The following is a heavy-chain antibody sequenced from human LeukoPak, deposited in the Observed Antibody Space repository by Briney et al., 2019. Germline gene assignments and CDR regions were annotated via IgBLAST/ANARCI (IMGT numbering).Heavy chain of an antibody. CDR2: INHSGST. J-gene: IGHJ6*02. Sequence: SETLSLTCAVYGGSFSGYYWSWIRQPPGKGLEWIGEINHSGSTNYNPSLKSRVTISVDTSKNQFSLKLSAVTAADTAVYYCARVRLLWFGELSVPYYYYGMDVWGQGTTVTVSS. CDR3: ARVRLLWFGELSVPYYYYGMDV. D-gene: IGHD3-10*01. CDR1: GGSFSGYY. V-gene: IGHV4-34*01.